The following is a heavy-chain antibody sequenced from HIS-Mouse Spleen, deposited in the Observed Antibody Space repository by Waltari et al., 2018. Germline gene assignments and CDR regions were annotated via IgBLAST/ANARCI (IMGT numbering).Heavy chain of an antibody. CDR2: IYYRGGT. Sequence: QLQLQESGPGLVKPSETLSLTCTVSGGSISSSSYYWGWIRQPPGKGLEWIGSIYYRGGTYYNPSLKSRGTISVDTSKNQFSLKLSSVTAADTAVYYCARVPDIVVVVAANGAFDIWGQGTMVTVSS. CDR3: ARVPDIVVVVAANGAFDI. CDR1: GGSISSSSYY. D-gene: IGHD2-15*01. J-gene: IGHJ3*02. V-gene: IGHV4-39*07.